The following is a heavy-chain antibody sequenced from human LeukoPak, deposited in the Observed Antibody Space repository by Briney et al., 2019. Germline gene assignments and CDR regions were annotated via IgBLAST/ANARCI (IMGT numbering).Heavy chain of an antibody. CDR2: TKSDGSGT. Sequence: PGGSLRLSCAAAGFTFSNDWMHWVRQAPGKGLEWGSRTKSDGSGTNYADSVKGRFTISRDNAQNTLYLQMNNLGVDDTAVYYCARALVTRLGAFDIWGQGTMVIVFS. J-gene: IGHJ3*02. CDR3: ARALVTRLGAFDI. D-gene: IGHD1-26*01. V-gene: IGHV3-74*01. CDR1: GFTFSNDW.